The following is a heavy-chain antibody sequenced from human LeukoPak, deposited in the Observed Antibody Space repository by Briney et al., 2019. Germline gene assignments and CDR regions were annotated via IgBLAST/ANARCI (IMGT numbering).Heavy chain of an antibody. J-gene: IGHJ4*02. D-gene: IGHD1-26*01. CDR2: ISGTGDST. V-gene: IGHV3-23*01. Sequence: GGSLRLSCAASGFTFNTYAMSWVRQAPGKGLEWVSGISGTGDSTYYADSVKGRFTISRDDSKDTLYLQMKSLTAEGTAVYYCAKDASGSYWYYFDYWGQGTLVTVSS. CDR1: GFTFNTYA. CDR3: AKDASGSYWYYFDY.